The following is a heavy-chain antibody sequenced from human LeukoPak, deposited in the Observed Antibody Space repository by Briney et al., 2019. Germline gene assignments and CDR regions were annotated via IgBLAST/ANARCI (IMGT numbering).Heavy chain of an antibody. D-gene: IGHD1-26*01. Sequence: SETLSLTCNVSGDSINNYYWSWIRQPAGKGLEWIGRVYTSGSTNYNPSLKSRVTMSVDTSKNQFSLNLTSVTAADTAVYYCARDVGTYPYIFDYWGQGILVTVSS. V-gene: IGHV4-4*07. J-gene: IGHJ4*02. CDR1: GDSINNYY. CDR3: ARDVGTYPYIFDY. CDR2: VYTSGST.